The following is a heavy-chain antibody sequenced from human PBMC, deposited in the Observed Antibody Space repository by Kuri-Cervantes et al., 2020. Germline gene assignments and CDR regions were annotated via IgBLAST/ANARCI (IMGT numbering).Heavy chain of an antibody. Sequence: GESLKISCAASGFTFSSYSMNWVRQAPGKGLEWVSSISSSSSYIYYADSVKGRFTISRDNSKNTLYLQMNSLRAEDTAVYYCARDYYGMDVWGQGTTVTVSS. CDR2: ISSSSSYI. CDR1: GFTFSSYS. V-gene: IGHV3-21*01. CDR3: ARDYYGMDV. J-gene: IGHJ6*02.